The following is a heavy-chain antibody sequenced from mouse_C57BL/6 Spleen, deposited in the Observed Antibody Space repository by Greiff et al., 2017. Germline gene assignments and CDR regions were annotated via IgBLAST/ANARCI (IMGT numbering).Heavy chain of an antibody. J-gene: IGHJ1*03. CDR1: GYSFTSYY. V-gene: IGHV1-66*01. Sequence: QVQLQQSGPELVKPGASVKISCKASGYSFTSYYIHWVKQRPGQGLEWIGWIYPGSGNTKYNEKFKGKATLTADTSSSPAYMQLSSLTSEDSAVYYCARSRTTPWYFDVWGTGTTVTVSS. CDR2: IYPGSGNT. D-gene: IGHD1-1*01. CDR3: ARSRTTPWYFDV.